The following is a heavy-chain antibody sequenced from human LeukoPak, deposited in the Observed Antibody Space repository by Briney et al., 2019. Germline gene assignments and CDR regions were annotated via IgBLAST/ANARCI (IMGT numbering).Heavy chain of an antibody. CDR3: ATNLPSRNDGWPLFDS. CDR2: ISNSGDTI. D-gene: IGHD1-1*01. CDR1: GFTFSGYY. J-gene: IGHJ4*02. Sequence: GGSLRLSCVASGFTFSGYYMSWIRQSPEKGLEWLSYISNSGDTIYYADSVKGRFTISRDNAKNSLYLQMDSLRAEDTALYYCATNLPSRNDGWPLFDSWGQGTLVTVSS. V-gene: IGHV3-11*01.